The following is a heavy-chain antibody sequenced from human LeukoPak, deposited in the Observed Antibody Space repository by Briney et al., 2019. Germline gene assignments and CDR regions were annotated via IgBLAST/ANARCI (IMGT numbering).Heavy chain of an antibody. J-gene: IGHJ4*02. CDR2: IRYDGSNK. Sequence: AGGSLRLSCAASGFTFSGYGMHWVRQAPGKGLGWVAFIRYDGSNKYYADSVKGRFTISRDNSKNTLYLQMNRLRAEDTAVYYCAKDLDYYDSSGYFSSEVDYWGQGTLVTVSS. V-gene: IGHV3-30*02. CDR1: GFTFSGYG. D-gene: IGHD3-22*01. CDR3: AKDLDYYDSSGYFSSEVDY.